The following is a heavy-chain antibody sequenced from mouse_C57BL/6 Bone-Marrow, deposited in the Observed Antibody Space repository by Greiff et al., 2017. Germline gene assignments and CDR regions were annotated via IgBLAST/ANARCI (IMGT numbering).Heavy chain of an antibody. CDR1: GFNIKDDY. Sequence: EVQLQQSGAELVRPGASVKLSCTAPGFNIKDDYMHWVKQRPEQGLEWIGWIDPENGDTEYASKFQGKATITADTSSNTAYLQLSSLTSEDTAVYYCTTITTVVATDYAMDYWGQGTSVTVSS. CDR3: TTITTVVATDYAMDY. D-gene: IGHD1-1*01. J-gene: IGHJ4*01. CDR2: IDPENGDT. V-gene: IGHV14-4*01.